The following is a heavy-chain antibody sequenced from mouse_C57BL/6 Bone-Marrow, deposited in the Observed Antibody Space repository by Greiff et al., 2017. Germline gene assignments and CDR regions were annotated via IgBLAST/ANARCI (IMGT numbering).Heavy chain of an antibody. CDR1: GFTFSDYG. CDR2: ISNLAYSI. V-gene: IGHV5-15*01. D-gene: IGHD1-1*01. Sequence: EVKVVESGGGLVQPGGSLKLSCAASGFTFSDYGMAWVRQAPRKGPEWVAFISNLAYSIYYADTVTGRFTISRENAKNTLYMEISSLRSEDTAMYYCASHEYGSPFAYWGQGTLVTVSA. J-gene: IGHJ3*01. CDR3: ASHEYGSPFAY.